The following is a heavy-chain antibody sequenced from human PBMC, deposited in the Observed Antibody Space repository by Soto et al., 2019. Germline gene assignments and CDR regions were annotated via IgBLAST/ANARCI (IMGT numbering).Heavy chain of an antibody. V-gene: IGHV1-69*06. J-gene: IGHJ4*02. CDR3: ARDKGAYYSHLVY. CDR1: GATFSSYA. D-gene: IGHD3-22*01. CDR2: IIPFFGTP. Sequence: QVLLVQSGAEVKKPGSSVKVSCKLSGATFSSYAMSWVRQAPGQGLEWIRGIIPFFGTPNYAQKFQGRVTITADTSTATSYMELSSLRSDDTAVYYCARDKGAYYSHLVYWGQGTLVTVSS.